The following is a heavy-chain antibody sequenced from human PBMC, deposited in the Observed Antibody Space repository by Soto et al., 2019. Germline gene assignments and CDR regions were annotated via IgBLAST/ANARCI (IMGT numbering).Heavy chain of an antibody. CDR1: GFTFSSYA. V-gene: IGHV3-30-3*01. J-gene: IGHJ4*02. D-gene: IGHD3-22*01. Sequence: QVQLVESGGGVVQPGRSLRLSCAASGFTFSSYAMHWVRQAPGKGLEWVAGISYDGSNKYYADSVKGRFTISRDNSKNTLYLQMNSLRAEDTAVYYGARDLPQYYYVSSGYYGWGVDYWGQGTLVTVSS. CDR2: ISYDGSNK. CDR3: ARDLPQYYYVSSGYYGWGVDY.